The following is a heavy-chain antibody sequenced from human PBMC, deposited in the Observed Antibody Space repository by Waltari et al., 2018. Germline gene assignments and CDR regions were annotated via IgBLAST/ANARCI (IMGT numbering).Heavy chain of an antibody. D-gene: IGHD2-21*01. Sequence: QVQLVESGGGVVQPGRSLRLSCAASEFSFSTYAMHWVRQAPGKGLVWVAVISYNARNIYYVDSVKGRFTISRDNSKRTLYLQMDSLRAEDTAVYYCARDYCDRTYCHGMDVWGQGTTVTVSS. CDR1: EFSFSTYA. CDR2: ISYNARNI. V-gene: IGHV3-30*04. CDR3: ARDYCDRTYCHGMDV. J-gene: IGHJ6*02.